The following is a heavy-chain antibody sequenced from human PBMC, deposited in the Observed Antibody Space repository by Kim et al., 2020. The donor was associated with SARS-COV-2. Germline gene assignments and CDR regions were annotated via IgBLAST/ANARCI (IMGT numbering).Heavy chain of an antibody. CDR2: IYYSGST. D-gene: IGHD3-16*02. CDR1: GGSISSSSYY. CDR3: ASNYDYVWGSYRNLETNFDY. J-gene: IGHJ4*02. V-gene: IGHV4-39*01. Sequence: SETLSLTCTVSGGSISSSSYYWGWIRQPPGKGLEWIGCIYYSGSTYYNPSLKSRVTISVDTSKNQFSLKLSSVTAADTAVYYCASNYDYVWGSYRNLETNFDYWGQGTLVTVSS.